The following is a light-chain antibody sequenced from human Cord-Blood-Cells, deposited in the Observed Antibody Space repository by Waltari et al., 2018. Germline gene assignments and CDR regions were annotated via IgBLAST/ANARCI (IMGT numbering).Light chain of an antibody. J-gene: IGLJ3*02. CDR1: SAHSSYA. CDR3: QTWGTGIHV. V-gene: IGLV4-69*01. Sequence: QLVLTQSPSASASLGAPVKLTCTLSSAHSSYAIAFHQQPPEKGPRYLMKLNSDGSHSKGDGIPDRFPGASSGAERYLTISSLQSEDEADYYCQTWGTGIHVFGGGTKLTVL. CDR2: LNSDGSH.